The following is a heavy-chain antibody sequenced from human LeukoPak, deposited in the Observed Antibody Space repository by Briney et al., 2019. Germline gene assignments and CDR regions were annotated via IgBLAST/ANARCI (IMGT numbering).Heavy chain of an antibody. CDR2: INHSGST. CDR3: ARDPLSTNDFDI. CDR1: GGSFSGYY. Sequence: PSETLSLTCAVYGGSFSGYYWSWIRQPPGKGLEWIGEINHSGSTNYNPSLKSRITISVDTSKNQFSLKLSSVTAADTAVYFCARDPLSTNDFDIWGQGTMVTVSS. J-gene: IGHJ3*02. D-gene: IGHD1-1*01. V-gene: IGHV4-34*01.